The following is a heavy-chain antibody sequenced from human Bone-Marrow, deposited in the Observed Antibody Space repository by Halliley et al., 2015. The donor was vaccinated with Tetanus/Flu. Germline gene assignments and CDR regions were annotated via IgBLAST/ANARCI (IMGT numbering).Heavy chain of an antibody. J-gene: IGHJ4*02. CDR3: AKKGRDGYNSEIDY. Sequence: PTAAYTNYSPPFQGLVPISADKSISTAYLQWSSLKASDTAMYYCAKKGRDGYNSEIDYWGQGTLVTVSS. D-gene: IGHD5-12*01. CDR2: PTAAYT. V-gene: IGHV5-10-1*01.